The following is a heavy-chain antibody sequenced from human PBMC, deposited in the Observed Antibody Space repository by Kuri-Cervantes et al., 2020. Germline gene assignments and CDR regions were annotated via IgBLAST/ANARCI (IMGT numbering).Heavy chain of an antibody. J-gene: IGHJ5*02. CDR2: INHSGST. CDR3: ARAYSSSSYDWLDP. Sequence: SQTLALTCAVYGGSFSGYYWSWIRQPPGKGLEWIGEINHSGSTNYNPFLKSRVTISLDTSKNQFSLKLSSVTAADTAVYYCARAYSSSSYDWLDPWGQGTLVTVSS. D-gene: IGHD6-6*01. V-gene: IGHV4-34*01. CDR1: GGSFSGYY.